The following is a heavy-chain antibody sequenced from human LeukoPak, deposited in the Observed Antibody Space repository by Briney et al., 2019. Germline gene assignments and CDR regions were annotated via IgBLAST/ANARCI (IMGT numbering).Heavy chain of an antibody. CDR3: AKGVRSAWYTHFDY. J-gene: IGHJ4*02. V-gene: IGHV3-23*01. D-gene: IGHD6-19*01. CDR1: GFTFNIYA. CDR2: ISGSGGST. Sequence: PSGGSLRLSCAASGFTFNIYAMSWVRQAPGKGLEWVSVISGSGGSTYYADSVRGRFTISRDNSKNTLFLQMNSLRVEDTAVYYCAKGVRSAWYTHFDYWGQGTLVTVSS.